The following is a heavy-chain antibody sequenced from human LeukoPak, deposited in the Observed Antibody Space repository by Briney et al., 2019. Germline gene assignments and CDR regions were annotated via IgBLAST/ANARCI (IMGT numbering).Heavy chain of an antibody. CDR1: GFTFSSYS. D-gene: IGHD4-17*01. V-gene: IGHV3-48*04. Sequence: GGSLRLSCAASGFTFSSYSMNWVRQAPGKGLEWVSYISSSSSIIYYADSVKGRFTISRDNAKNSLYLQMNSLRAEDTALYHCARTPNYGDYPFDYWGQGTLVTVSS. CDR3: ARTPNYGDYPFDY. J-gene: IGHJ4*02. CDR2: ISSSSSII.